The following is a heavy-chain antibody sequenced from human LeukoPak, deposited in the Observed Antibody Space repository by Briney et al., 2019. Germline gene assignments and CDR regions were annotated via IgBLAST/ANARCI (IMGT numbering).Heavy chain of an antibody. V-gene: IGHV3-23*01. CDR3: AKPISGGLAVTADWFHP. D-gene: IGHD6-19*01. Sequence: PGGSLRLSCAASGFAFSFYAMSWLSHPPGKGLEWVSTINANSGTTSYAASVRGRFTISRDNSKNTLYLQVNTLRADDTATYYCAKPISGGLAVTADWFHPWGQGTLVVVSS. CDR2: INANSGTT. J-gene: IGHJ5*01. CDR1: GFAFSFYA.